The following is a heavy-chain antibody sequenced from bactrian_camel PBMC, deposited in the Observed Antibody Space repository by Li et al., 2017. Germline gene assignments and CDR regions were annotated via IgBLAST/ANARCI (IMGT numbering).Heavy chain of an antibody. J-gene: IGHJ6*01. CDR3: AVDRLGGSWLLTDPSCPTPFGL. V-gene: IGHV3S40*01. CDR2: IKSGGVVDSS. D-gene: IGHD2*01. CDR1: GFTFSSFA. Sequence: VQLVESGGGSVQSGGSLRLSCAASGFTFSSFAMSWVRQAPGKGLEWVSAIKSGGVVDSSYYTDSVKGRFTTSQDNGKNTVYLQMTSLKPEDTAVYYCAVDRLGGSWLLTDPSCPTPFGLWGQGTQVTVS.